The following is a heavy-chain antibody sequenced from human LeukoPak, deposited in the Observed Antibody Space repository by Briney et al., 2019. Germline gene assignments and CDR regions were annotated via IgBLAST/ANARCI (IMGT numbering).Heavy chain of an antibody. D-gene: IGHD5-18*01. CDR3: GRTIVDTGMDGGFDY. V-gene: IGHV4-59*11. CDR2: IYDSGST. J-gene: IGHJ4*02. Sequence: SETLSLTCTVSGDSISSHYWSCIRQPPRKGLEWSGYIYDSGSTNYNPSLKSRVTISVDTSKNQFSLKLSSVTAADTAVYYCGRTIVDTGMDGGFDYWGQGTLVTVSS. CDR1: GDSISSHY.